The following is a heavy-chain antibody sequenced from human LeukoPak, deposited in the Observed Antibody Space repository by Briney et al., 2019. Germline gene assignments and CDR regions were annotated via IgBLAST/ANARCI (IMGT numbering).Heavy chain of an antibody. CDR1: GGSISSYY. Sequence: SETLSLTCTVSGGSISSYYWSWIRQPAGKGLEWIGRIYTSGSTNYNPSLKSRVTMSADTSKNQFSLKLSSVTAADTAVYYCARDSSSWSFLDYWGQGTLVTVSS. CDR3: ARDSSSWSFLDY. CDR2: IYTSGST. V-gene: IGHV4-4*07. D-gene: IGHD6-13*01. J-gene: IGHJ4*02.